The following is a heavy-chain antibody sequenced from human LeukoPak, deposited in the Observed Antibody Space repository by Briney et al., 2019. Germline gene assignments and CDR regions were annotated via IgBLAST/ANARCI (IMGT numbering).Heavy chain of an antibody. CDR1: GGSISSGGYY. V-gene: IGHV4-30-2*01. Sequence: SETLSLTCTVSGGSISSGGYYWSWIRQPPGKGLEWIGYIYHSGSTYYNPSLKSRVTISVDRSKNQFSLKLSSVTAADTAVYYCAREGGDIVVVPILGAFDIWGQGTMVTVSS. J-gene: IGHJ3*02. CDR2: IYHSGST. D-gene: IGHD2-2*01. CDR3: AREGGDIVVVPILGAFDI.